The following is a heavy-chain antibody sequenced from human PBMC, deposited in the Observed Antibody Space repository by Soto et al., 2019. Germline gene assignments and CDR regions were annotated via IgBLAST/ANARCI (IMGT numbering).Heavy chain of an antibody. V-gene: IGHV3-30*18. CDR3: AKDRGGGNGMDV. J-gene: IGHJ6*02. D-gene: IGHD1-1*01. CDR2: ISYDGSNK. CDR1: GFTFSSYG. Sequence: QVQLVESGGGVVQPGRSLRLSCAASGFTFSSYGMHWVRQAPGKGLEWVAVISYDGSNKYYADSVKGRFTISRDNSKNTLYLQMNSLRAEDTAVYYCAKDRGGGNGMDVWDQGTTVTVSS.